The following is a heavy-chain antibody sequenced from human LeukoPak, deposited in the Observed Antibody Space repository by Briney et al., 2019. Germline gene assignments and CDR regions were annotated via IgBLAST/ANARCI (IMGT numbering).Heavy chain of an antibody. CDR3: AKVRYGVAARPEGFDY. D-gene: IGHD6-6*01. CDR2: ISGSGGST. Sequence: PGGSLRLSCAASGFTFSSYAMSWVRQAPGKGLEWVSAISGSGGSTYYADSVKGRFTISRDNSKNTLYLQMNSLRAEDTAVYYCAKVRYGVAARPEGFDYWGQGTLVTVSS. J-gene: IGHJ4*02. V-gene: IGHV3-23*01. CDR1: GFTFSSYA.